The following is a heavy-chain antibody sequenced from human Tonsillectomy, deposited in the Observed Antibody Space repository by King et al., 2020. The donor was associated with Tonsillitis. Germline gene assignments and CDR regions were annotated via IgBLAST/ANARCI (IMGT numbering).Heavy chain of an antibody. CDR1: GGSINSGSYS. D-gene: IGHD2-21*01. CDR3: ASRASTDY. CDR2: RYTSGSA. J-gene: IGHJ4*02. V-gene: IGHV4-61*02. Sequence: VQLQESGPGLVKPSQTLSLTCTVSGGSINSGSYSWGWIRQPAGRGLEWIGRRYTSGSANYNPSLKNRATRSVDTSNNQFSLKLSSVTAADTAIYYCASRASTDYWGQGVLVTVSS.